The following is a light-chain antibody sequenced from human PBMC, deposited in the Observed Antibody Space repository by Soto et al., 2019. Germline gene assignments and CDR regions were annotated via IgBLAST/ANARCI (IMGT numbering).Light chain of an antibody. CDR1: NLNIGSNT. V-gene: IGLV1-44*01. J-gene: IGLJ1*01. CDR2: SNN. CDR3: AAWDDGLNAYV. Sequence: QPVLPQPPSASGTPGQRVTISCSGSNLNIGSNTVNWYQQLPGTAPKHLIYSNNQRPSGVPDRFSGSKSGTSASLAISGLQSEDEADYYCAAWDDGLNAYVFGTGTKLTVL.